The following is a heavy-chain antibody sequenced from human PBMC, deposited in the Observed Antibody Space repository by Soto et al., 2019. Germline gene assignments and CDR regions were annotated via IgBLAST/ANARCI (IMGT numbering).Heavy chain of an antibody. CDR3: AGYYDSSGYYYDHGYYYYGMDV. CDR1: GYTLTELS. V-gene: IGHV1-24*01. D-gene: IGHD3-22*01. CDR2: FDPEDGET. J-gene: IGHJ6*02. Sequence: ASVKVSCKVSGYTLTELSMHWVRQAPGKGLEWMGGFDPEDGETIYAQKFQGRVTMTEDTSTDTAYMELSSLRSEDTAVYYCAGYYDSSGYYYDHGYYYYGMDVWGQGTTVTVSS.